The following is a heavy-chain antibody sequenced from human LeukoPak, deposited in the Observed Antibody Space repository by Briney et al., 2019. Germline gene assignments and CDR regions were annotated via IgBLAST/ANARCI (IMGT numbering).Heavy chain of an antibody. V-gene: IGHV3-7*01. Sequence: GGSLRFSCAASGFTFSNYWMSWVRQAPGKGLEWVANIKQDGSEKYYVDSVKGRFTISRDNAKNSLNLQMNSLRAENTALYYCARETTGDPFDYWGQGTLVTVSS. CDR1: GFTFSNYW. CDR3: ARETTGDPFDY. J-gene: IGHJ4*02. D-gene: IGHD7-27*01. CDR2: IKQDGSEK.